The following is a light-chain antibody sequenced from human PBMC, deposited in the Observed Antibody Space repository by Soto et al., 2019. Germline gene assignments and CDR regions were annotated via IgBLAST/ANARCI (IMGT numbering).Light chain of an antibody. Sequence: EIVLTQSPGTLSLSPGERATLSCRASESFARTYLAWYQQKPGQAPRLLIHGASSRATGIPDRFSGSNSGTDFTLTISRLAPEDAAVYYCQQHGASPLTFGGGTKVEIK. CDR2: GAS. CDR3: QQHGASPLT. J-gene: IGKJ4*01. CDR1: ESFARTY. V-gene: IGKV3-20*01.